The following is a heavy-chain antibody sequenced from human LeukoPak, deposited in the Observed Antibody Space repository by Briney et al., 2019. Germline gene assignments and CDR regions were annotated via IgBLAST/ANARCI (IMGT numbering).Heavy chain of an antibody. Sequence: PSETLSLTCTVSGVSINNNNYYWGWIRQPPGKGLEWLGNIHYSGNTYYNPSLKSRVTMSVDMSDNQFSLKLSSVTAADTAVYYCARLYAHSFGMAVWGQGTTVTVSS. CDR2: IHYSGNT. CDR1: GVSINNNNYY. V-gene: IGHV4-39*01. D-gene: IGHD5/OR15-5a*01. J-gene: IGHJ6*02. CDR3: ARLYAHSFGMAV.